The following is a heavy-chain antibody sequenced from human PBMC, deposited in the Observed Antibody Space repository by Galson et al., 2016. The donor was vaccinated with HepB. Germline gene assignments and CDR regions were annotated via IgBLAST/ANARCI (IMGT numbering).Heavy chain of an antibody. Sequence: SLRLSCAVSGFTVTNAWLSWVRQAPGKGLEWLGRIRSKSDGGTTDYAAPVKGRFTISRDDSKNTLSLQMNSLKTEDTAVYYCSTGHYWGQGTPVSVSS. CDR2: IRSKSDGGTT. CDR3: STGHY. V-gene: IGHV3-15*01. J-gene: IGHJ4*02. CDR1: GFTVTNAW.